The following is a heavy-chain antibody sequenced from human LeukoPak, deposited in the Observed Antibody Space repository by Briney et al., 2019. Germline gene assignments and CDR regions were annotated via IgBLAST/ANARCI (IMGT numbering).Heavy chain of an antibody. CDR1: GGSISSSNW. Sequence: SETLSLTCAVSGGSISSSNWWSWVRQPPGKGLEWIGEIYHSGSTNYDPSLKSRVTISVDKSKNQFSLKLSSVTAADTAVYYCARIYSGYDSFDYWGQGTLVTVSS. V-gene: IGHV4-4*02. CDR2: IYHSGST. J-gene: IGHJ4*02. D-gene: IGHD5-12*01. CDR3: ARIYSGYDSFDY.